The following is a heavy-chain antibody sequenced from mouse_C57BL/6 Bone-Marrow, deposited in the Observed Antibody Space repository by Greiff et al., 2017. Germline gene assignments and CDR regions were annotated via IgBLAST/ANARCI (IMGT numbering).Heavy chain of an antibody. D-gene: IGHD1-1*01. J-gene: IGHJ1*03. CDR2: INYDGSST. V-gene: IGHV5-16*01. CDR3: ARGYYYGSSWYFDV. Sequence: DVKLVESEGGLVQPGSSMKLSCTASGFTFSDYYMAWVRQVPEKGLEWVANINYDGSSTYYLDSLKSRFIISRDNAKNILYLQMSSRKSEDAATYYCARGYYYGSSWYFDVGGTGTTVTVSS. CDR1: GFTFSDYY.